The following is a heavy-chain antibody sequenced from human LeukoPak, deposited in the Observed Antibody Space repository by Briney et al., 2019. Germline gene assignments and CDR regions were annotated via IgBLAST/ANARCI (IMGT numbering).Heavy chain of an antibody. CDR1: GGSLSGYY. D-gene: IGHD2-2*01. V-gene: IGHV4-34*01. Sequence: SETLSLTCAVYGGSLSGYYWSWIRQPPGKGLEWIGEINHSGSTNYNPSLKSRVTISVDTSKNQFSLKLSSVTAADTAVYYCARGYGDIVVVPAAPGALNWFDPWGQGTLVTVSS. CDR2: INHSGST. CDR3: ARGYGDIVVVPAAPGALNWFDP. J-gene: IGHJ5*02.